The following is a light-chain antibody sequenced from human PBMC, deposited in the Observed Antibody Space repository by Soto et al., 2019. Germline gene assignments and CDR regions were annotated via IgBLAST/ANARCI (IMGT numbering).Light chain of an antibody. CDR1: QSVLYSSNNKNY. CDR2: WAS. Sequence: DIVMTHSPDSLAVSLGERATINCKSSQSVLYSSNNKNYLVWYQQKPGQPPKLLIYWASTRESGVPDRFSGSGSGTDFTLTISSLQAEDVAVYYCQQYYSTPLTFGGGTKVDI. J-gene: IGKJ4*01. CDR3: QQYYSTPLT. V-gene: IGKV4-1*01.